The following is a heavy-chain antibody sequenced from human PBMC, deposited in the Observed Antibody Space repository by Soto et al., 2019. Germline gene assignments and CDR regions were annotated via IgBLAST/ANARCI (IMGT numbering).Heavy chain of an antibody. CDR3: ARVSGIYYYGMDV. J-gene: IGHJ6*02. CDR2: INHSGST. V-gene: IGHV4-34*01. D-gene: IGHD3-10*01. CDR1: GGSFSGYY. Sequence: QVQLQQWGAGLLKPSETLSLTCAVYGGSFSGYYWSWIRQPPGKGLEWIGEINHSGSTNYNPSHKSRVTISVDTSKNQVSLKLSSVTAADTAVYYCARVSGIYYYGMDVWGQGTTVTVSS.